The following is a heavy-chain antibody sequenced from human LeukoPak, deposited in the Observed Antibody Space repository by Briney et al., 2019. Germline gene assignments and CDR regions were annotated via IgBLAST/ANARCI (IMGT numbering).Heavy chain of an antibody. CDR3: AKDPSYTSGFFDY. D-gene: IGHD6-19*01. J-gene: IGHJ4*02. Sequence: GGSLRLSCAASGFTFSSYGMHWVRQAPGKGLEWVAVISYDGSNKYYADSVKGRFTISRDNSKNTLYLQMNSLRTEDTAVYYCAKDPSYTSGFFDYWGQGTLVTVSS. V-gene: IGHV3-30*18. CDR1: GFTFSSYG. CDR2: ISYDGSNK.